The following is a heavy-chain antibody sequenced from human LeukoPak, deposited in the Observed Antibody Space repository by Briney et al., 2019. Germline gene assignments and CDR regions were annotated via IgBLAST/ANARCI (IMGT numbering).Heavy chain of an antibody. V-gene: IGHV1-46*01. J-gene: IGHJ4*02. CDR2: INPSGGST. CDR1: GYTFTSYY. D-gene: IGHD3-22*01. CDR3: ARSYDSSGYYGGYWFDY. Sequence: ASVKVSCKASGYTFTSYYMHWVRQAPGQGLEWMGIINPSGGSTSYAQKFQGRVTMTRDTSTSTVYMELSSLRSEDTAVYYCARSYDSSGYYGGYWFDYWGQGTQVTVSS.